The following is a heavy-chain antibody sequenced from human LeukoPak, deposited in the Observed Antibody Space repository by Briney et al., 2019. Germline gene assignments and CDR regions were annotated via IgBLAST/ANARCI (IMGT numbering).Heavy chain of an antibody. CDR2: ISYDGSNK. D-gene: IGHD6-13*01. Sequence: GGSLRLSCAASGFTFSSYAMHWVRQAPGKGLEWVAVISYDGSNKYYADSVKGRFTISRDNSKNTLYLQMNSLRAEDTAVYYCARDTRSYSSSRTLDYWGQGTLVTVSS. V-gene: IGHV3-30*01. J-gene: IGHJ4*02. CDR1: GFTFSSYA. CDR3: ARDTRSYSSSRTLDY.